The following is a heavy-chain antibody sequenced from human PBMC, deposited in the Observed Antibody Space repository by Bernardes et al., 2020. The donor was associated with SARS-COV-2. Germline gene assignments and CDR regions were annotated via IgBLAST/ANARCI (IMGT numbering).Heavy chain of an antibody. CDR1: GGSISSYY. CDR2: IYYSGST. J-gene: IGHJ4*02. D-gene: IGHD3-10*01. V-gene: IGHV4-59*01. Sequence: SEPLSLTCTVSGGSISSYYWSWIRQPPGKGLEWIGYIYYSGSTNYNPSLKSRVTISVDTSKNQFSLKLSSVTAADTAVYYCARGDYYGSGSYLYFDYWGQGTLVTVSS. CDR3: ARGDYYGSGSYLYFDY.